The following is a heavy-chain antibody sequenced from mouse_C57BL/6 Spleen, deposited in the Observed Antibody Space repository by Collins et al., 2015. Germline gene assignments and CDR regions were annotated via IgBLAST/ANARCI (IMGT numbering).Heavy chain of an antibody. V-gene: IGHV1-52*01. J-gene: IGHJ2*01. CDR2: IDPSDSET. CDR1: GYTFTSYW. CDR3: ARDNSGAEYFDY. D-gene: IGHD3-2*02. Sequence: QVQLQQPGAELVRPGSSVKLSCKASGYTFTSYWMHWVKQRPIQGLEWIGNIDPSDSETHYNQKFKDKATLTVDKSSSTAYMQLSSLTSEDSVVYFCARDNSGAEYFDYWGQGTTLTVSS.